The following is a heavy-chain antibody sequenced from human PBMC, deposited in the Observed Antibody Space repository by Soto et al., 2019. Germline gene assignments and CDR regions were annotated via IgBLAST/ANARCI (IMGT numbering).Heavy chain of an antibody. CDR1: GYTFTSYW. V-gene: IGHV1-18*01. Sequence: GASVKVSCKASGYTFTSYWISWVRQAPGQGLEWMGWISAYNGNTNYAQKLQGRVTMTTDTSTSTAYMELRSLRSDDTAVYYCARAKDTAMVNWFDPWGQGTLVTVSS. CDR2: ISAYNGNT. CDR3: ARAKDTAMVNWFDP. J-gene: IGHJ5*02. D-gene: IGHD5-18*01.